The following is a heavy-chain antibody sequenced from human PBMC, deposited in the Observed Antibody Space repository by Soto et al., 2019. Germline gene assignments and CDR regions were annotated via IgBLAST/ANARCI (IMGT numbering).Heavy chain of an antibody. D-gene: IGHD2-2*01. J-gene: IGHJ5*02. CDR2: IKSKTDGGTT. Sequence: GALRLSFAASGFTFSKAWMKWVRQAPGEGVEWVGRIKSKTDGGTTDYAAPVKGRFTISRDDSKNTLYLQMNSLKTEDTAVYYCTTEGGDLGIVLVPAAIMANTIGNWFDPWGQGP. CDR3: TTEGGDLGIVLVPAAIMANTIGNWFDP. V-gene: IGHV3-15*07. CDR1: GFTFSKAW.